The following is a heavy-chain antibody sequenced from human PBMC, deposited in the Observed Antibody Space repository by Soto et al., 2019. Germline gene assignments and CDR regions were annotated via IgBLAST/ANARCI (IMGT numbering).Heavy chain of an antibody. CDR3: ANDFWSGYYSIDY. D-gene: IGHD3-3*01. J-gene: IGHJ4*02. CDR2: ISGSGGST. Sequence: PGGSLRLSCAASGFTFSSYAMSWVRQAPGKGLEWVSAISGSGGSTYYADSVKGRFTISRDNSKNTLYLQMNSLRAEDTAVYYCANDFWSGYYSIDYWGQGTLVTVSS. V-gene: IGHV3-23*01. CDR1: GFTFSSYA.